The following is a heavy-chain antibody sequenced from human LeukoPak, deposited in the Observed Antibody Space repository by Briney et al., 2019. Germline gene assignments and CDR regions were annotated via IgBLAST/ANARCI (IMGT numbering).Heavy chain of an antibody. Sequence: SETLSLTCTVSGGSISNYYWSWIRQPPGKGLEWIGYIYHRDISNYNPSLNSRVTMSVDTSRNHFSLQLSSGTAADAAVYYCARHANYGSGSYYGWFHPWGQGTLVTVSS. D-gene: IGHD3-10*01. V-gene: IGHV4-59*08. CDR3: ARHANYGSGSYYGWFHP. CDR2: IYHRDIS. CDR1: GGSISNYY. J-gene: IGHJ5*02.